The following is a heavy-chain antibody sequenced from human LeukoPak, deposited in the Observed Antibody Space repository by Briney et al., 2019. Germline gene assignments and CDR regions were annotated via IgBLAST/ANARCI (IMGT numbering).Heavy chain of an antibody. J-gene: IGHJ5*02. CDR1: GWSFSGYY. D-gene: IGHD3-3*01. CDR3: ARGSTIFAVVPKVNWFDP. CDR2: INHSGST. V-gene: IGHV4-34*01. Sequence: SGTLSLSCAVYGWSFSGYYWSWIRQPPGKGLEWIGEINHSGSTNYNPSLKSRVTILVDTYKKQFSLKLSSVTAADTTVYYYARGSTIFAVVPKVNWFDPWGQETLVTVSS.